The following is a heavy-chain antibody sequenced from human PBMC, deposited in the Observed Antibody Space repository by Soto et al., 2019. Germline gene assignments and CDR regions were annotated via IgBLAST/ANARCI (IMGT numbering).Heavy chain of an antibody. V-gene: IGHV4-59*01. CDR3: AREPVALPFDF. CDR2: IHYSGST. J-gene: IGHJ4*02. D-gene: IGHD2-2*01. Sequence: SETLSLTCTVSGGSISGYYWSWIRQPPGKGLEWIGYIHYSGSTNYNPSLKSRVTISVDTSKNQFSLKLSSVTAADTAVYYCAREPVALPFDFWGQGTLVTVS. CDR1: GGSISGYY.